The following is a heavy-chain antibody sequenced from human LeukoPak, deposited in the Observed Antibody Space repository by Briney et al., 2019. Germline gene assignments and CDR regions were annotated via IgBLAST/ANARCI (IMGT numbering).Heavy chain of an antibody. J-gene: IGHJ4*02. CDR3: ARGRYYYDSSGYRVFDY. CDR2: IYYSGST. CDR1: GGSISSSSYY. Sequence: SETLSLTCTVSGGSISSSSYYWGWLRQPPGKGLEWIGCIYYSGSTYYNPSLKSPVTISVDTSKNQFSLKLSSVTAADTAVYYCARGRYYYDSSGYRVFDYWGQGTLVTVSS. V-gene: IGHV4-39*07. D-gene: IGHD3-22*01.